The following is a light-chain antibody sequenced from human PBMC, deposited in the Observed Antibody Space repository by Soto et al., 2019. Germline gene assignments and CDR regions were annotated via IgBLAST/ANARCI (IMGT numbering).Light chain of an antibody. J-gene: IGKJ4*01. V-gene: IGKV1-33*01. Sequence: DVRMTQSPSSLSASVGDRVTITCRASQDISNYLNWYQQKPGKAPKLLIYDASHLPTGVPSRFSGSGSGTDFTLTFSSLQPEDTATYYCQQYDNLPEITFGGGTKVEMK. CDR3: QQYDNLPEIT. CDR2: DAS. CDR1: QDISNY.